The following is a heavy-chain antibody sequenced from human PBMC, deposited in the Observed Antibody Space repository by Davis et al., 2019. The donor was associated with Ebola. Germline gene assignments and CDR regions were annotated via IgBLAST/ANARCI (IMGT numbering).Heavy chain of an antibody. V-gene: IGHV1-8*01. CDR1: GYSFTSYE. J-gene: IGHJ4*02. Sequence: ASVKVSCKASGYSFTSYEINWVRQATGQGLEWMGWMNPNSGNTGYAQKFQGRLTLTSDTSTTTVYMVLNSLRPEDTAVYYCTRDGAAYNFDHWAQGTLVTVSS. CDR2: MNPNSGNT. CDR3: TRDGAAYNFDH. D-gene: IGHD5-24*01.